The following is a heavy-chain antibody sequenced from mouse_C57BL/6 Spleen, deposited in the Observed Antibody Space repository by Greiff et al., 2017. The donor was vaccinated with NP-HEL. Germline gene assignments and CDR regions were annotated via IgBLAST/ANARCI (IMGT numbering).Heavy chain of an antibody. D-gene: IGHD2-4*01. CDR3: ARDDYDGGNDARDY. Sequence: VQLQQSGAELVKPGASVKISCKASGYAFSSYWMNWVKQRPGKGLEWIGQIYPGDGDTNYNGKFKGKATLTADKSSSTAYMQLSSLTSEDSAVYFCARDDYDGGNDARDYWGQGTSVTVSS. CDR2: IYPGDGDT. V-gene: IGHV1-80*01. CDR1: GYAFSSYW. J-gene: IGHJ4*01.